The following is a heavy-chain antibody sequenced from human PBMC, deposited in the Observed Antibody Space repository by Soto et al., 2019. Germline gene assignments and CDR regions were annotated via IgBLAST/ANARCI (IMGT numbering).Heavy chain of an antibody. CDR3: ARGASYYYYGMDV. Sequence: PSETLSLTCPVSGGSITDYSWVWIRQPAGKGLEWIGRIFSSGSTNYNPSLKGRITMSLDTSKNQFSLRLSSVTAADTAVYYCARGASYYYYGMDVWGQGTTVTVS. J-gene: IGHJ6*02. CDR2: IFSSGST. CDR1: GGSITDYS. V-gene: IGHV4-4*07.